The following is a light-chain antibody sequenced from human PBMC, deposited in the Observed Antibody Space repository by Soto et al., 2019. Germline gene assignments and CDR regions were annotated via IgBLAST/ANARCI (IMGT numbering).Light chain of an antibody. CDR3: QQSGPSPPLT. CDR1: QTVGSSY. Sequence: DIVLTQSPGTLSLSPGERATVSCRASQTVGSSYLAWYQQKLGQAPRLLIYATSSRATGITDRFSGSGSGTDFTLTISRLEPEDFAVYYCQQSGPSPPLTFGGGTKVEI. CDR2: ATS. J-gene: IGKJ4*01. V-gene: IGKV3-20*01.